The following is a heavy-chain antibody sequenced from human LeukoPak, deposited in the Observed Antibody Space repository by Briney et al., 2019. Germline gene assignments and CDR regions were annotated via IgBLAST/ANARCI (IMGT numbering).Heavy chain of an antibody. CDR1: GFTFSSYA. J-gene: IGHJ4*02. CDR3: AKGERYYGSNY. CDR2: ISYDGSNK. D-gene: IGHD3-10*01. V-gene: IGHV3-30-3*01. Sequence: GGSLRLSCAASGFTFSSYAMHWVRQAPGKGLEWVAVISYDGSNKYYADSVKGRFTISRDNSKNTLYLQMNSLRAEDTAVYYCAKGERYYGSNYWGQGTLVTVSS.